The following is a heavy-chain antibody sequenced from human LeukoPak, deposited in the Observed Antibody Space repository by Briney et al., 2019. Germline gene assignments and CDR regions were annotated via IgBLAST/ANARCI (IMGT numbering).Heavy chain of an antibody. J-gene: IGHJ4*02. CDR1: GFTFSSYA. CDR2: ISGSGGST. V-gene: IGHV3-23*01. D-gene: IGHD3-22*01. CDR3: AKVMVEITYYYDSSGYTLDY. Sequence: GGSLRLSCAASGFTFSSYAMSWVRQAPGKGLEWVSAISGSGGSTYYADSVKGRFTISRDNSKNTLYLQMNSLRAEDTAVYYCAKVMVEITYYYDSSGYTLDYWGQGTLVTVSS.